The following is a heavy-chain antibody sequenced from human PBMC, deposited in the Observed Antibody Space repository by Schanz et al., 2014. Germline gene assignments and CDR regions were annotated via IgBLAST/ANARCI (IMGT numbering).Heavy chain of an antibody. V-gene: IGHV3-30*04. D-gene: IGHD2-8*02. J-gene: IGHJ3*01. CDR1: GVTFRGQA. CDR3: TRDRGALVTHNDALNL. CDR2: ISTDGTNT. Sequence: QVQLGEGGGGVVQPGRSLRQACAASGVTFRGQAMHWVRKERGKGLEKVAAISTDGTNTYYAASVRGRFTISRDNSKNTVYLQMDSLRSEDTAVYYCTRDRGALVTHNDALNLWGQGTMVSVSS.